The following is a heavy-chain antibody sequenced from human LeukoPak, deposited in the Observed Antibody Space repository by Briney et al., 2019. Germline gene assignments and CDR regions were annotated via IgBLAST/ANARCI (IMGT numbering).Heavy chain of an antibody. CDR3: AKDPTRGKRNHYYYGMDV. CDR1: GFTFDDYA. Sequence: GGSLRLSCAASGFTFDDYAMHWVRQAPGKGLEWVSGISWNSGSIGYADSVKGRFTISRDNAKNSLYLQMNSLRAEDTVLYYCAKDPTRGKRNHYYYGMDVWGQGTTVTVSS. CDR2: ISWNSGSI. D-gene: IGHD1-1*01. J-gene: IGHJ6*02. V-gene: IGHV3-9*01.